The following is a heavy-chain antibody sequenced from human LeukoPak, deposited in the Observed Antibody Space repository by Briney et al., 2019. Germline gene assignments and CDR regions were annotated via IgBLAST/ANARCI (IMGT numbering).Heavy chain of an antibody. D-gene: IGHD5-18*01. Sequence: PGGSLRLSCAASGFTFSSYGMHWVRQAPGKGLEWVSIIRNDGTNKYYADSVKGRFTVSRDNSKNTLYLQMNSLRVEGTAVYYCAKDLDTASDYWGQGTLVTVSS. CDR3: AKDLDTASDY. V-gene: IGHV3-30*02. J-gene: IGHJ4*02. CDR1: GFTFSSYG. CDR2: IRNDGTNK.